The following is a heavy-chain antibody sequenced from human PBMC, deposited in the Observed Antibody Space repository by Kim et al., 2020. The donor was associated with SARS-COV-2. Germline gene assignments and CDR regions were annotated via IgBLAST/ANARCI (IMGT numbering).Heavy chain of an antibody. Sequence: SETLSLTCAVYGGSFSGYYWSWIRQPPGKGLEWIGEINHSGSTNYNPSLKSRVTISVDTSKNQFSLKLSSVTAADTAVYYCARGRWIQLLLHLDYWGQGTLVTVSS. CDR3: ARGRWIQLLLHLDY. CDR1: GGSFSGYY. V-gene: IGHV4-34*01. D-gene: IGHD5-18*01. CDR2: INHSGST. J-gene: IGHJ4*02.